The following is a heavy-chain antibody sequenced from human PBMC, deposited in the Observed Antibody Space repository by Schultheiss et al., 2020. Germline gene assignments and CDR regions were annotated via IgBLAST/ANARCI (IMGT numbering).Heavy chain of an antibody. CDR1: GGSISSSNW. J-gene: IGHJ4*02. V-gene: IGHV4-4*02. Sequence: SETLSLTCAVSGGSISSSNWWGWIRQPPGKGLEWIGEINHSGSTNYNPSLKSRVTISVDTSKNQFSLKLSSVTAADTAVYYCARDGSGYYRNFDYWGQGTLVTVSS. CDR3: ARDGSGYYRNFDY. D-gene: IGHD3-3*01. CDR2: INHSGST.